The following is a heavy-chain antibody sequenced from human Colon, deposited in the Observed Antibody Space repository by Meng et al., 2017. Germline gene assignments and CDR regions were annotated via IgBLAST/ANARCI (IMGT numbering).Heavy chain of an antibody. CDR1: GGSITITSW. CDR2: ISPSGSS. Sequence: QLPLRAVGHGLVVPSGPLSPTFAALGGSITITSWWSWVRQPPGKGLGWIGEISPSGSSTYNPSLKSRVTMSLAKYKNQLFLNLGSVSAADTAVYYCARENEGIGFTPAGQWGQGTLVTVSS. D-gene: IGHD2-21*01. V-gene: IGHV4-4*02. CDR3: ARENEGIGFTPAGQ. J-gene: IGHJ1*01.